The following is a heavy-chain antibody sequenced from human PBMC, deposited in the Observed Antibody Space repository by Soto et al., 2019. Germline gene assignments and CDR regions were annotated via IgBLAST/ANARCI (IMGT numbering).Heavy chain of an antibody. J-gene: IGHJ5*01. Sequence: GASVKVSCKASGYTFTNFDVNWVRQAAGQGLEWMGWMSPNSENKGYAQKFQGRVSMTRDTSITTAYLELSSLRPDDTAVYYCARGFGSGWKTGGYNWFDFWGQGTLV. V-gene: IGHV1-8*01. CDR3: ARGFGSGWKTGGYNWFDF. CDR2: MSPNSENK. D-gene: IGHD6-25*01. CDR1: GYTFTNFD.